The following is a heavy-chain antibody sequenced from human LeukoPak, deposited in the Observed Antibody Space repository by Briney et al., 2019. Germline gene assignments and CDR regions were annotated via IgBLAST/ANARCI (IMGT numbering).Heavy chain of an antibody. V-gene: IGHV1-69*13. CDR1: GYTFSDYY. CDR3: ARGAGLEYQLPDY. D-gene: IGHD2-2*01. CDR2: IIPIFGTA. J-gene: IGHJ4*02. Sequence: SVKVSCKTSGYTFSDYYIHWIRQAPGQGLEWMGGIIPIFGTANYAQKFQGRVTITADESTSTAYMELSSLRSEDTAVYYCARGAGLEYQLPDYWGQGTLVTVSS.